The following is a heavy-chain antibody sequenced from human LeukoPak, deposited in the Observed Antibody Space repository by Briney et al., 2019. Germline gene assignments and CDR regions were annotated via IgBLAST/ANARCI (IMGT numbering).Heavy chain of an antibody. CDR3: ARDFAFGGVKYAFDI. D-gene: IGHD3-16*01. Sequence: ASVKVSCKASGYTFTGYYMHWVRQAPGQGLEWMGWINPNSGGTNYAQKFQGWVTMTRDTSISTAYMELSRLRSDDTAVYYCARDFAFGGVKYAFDIWGQGTMVTVSS. V-gene: IGHV1-2*04. CDR2: INPNSGGT. CDR1: GYTFTGYY. J-gene: IGHJ3*02.